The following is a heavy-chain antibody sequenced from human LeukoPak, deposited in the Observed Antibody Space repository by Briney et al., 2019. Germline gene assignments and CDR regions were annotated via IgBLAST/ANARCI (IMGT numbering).Heavy chain of an antibody. CDR3: ARDPITMIVAYYFDY. J-gene: IGHJ4*02. CDR2: VSYNGNTE. D-gene: IGHD3-22*01. V-gene: IGHV3-30-3*01. Sequence: GSLRLSCVASGFTFSRYAMHWVRQAPGKGLEWVAALVSYNGNTEYYADSVKGRFTISRDNSKNTLYLQMNSLRAEDTAVYYCARDPITMIVAYYFDYWGQGTLVTVSS. CDR1: GFTFSRYA.